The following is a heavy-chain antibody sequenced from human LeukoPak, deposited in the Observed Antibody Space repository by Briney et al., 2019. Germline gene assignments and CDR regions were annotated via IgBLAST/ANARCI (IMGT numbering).Heavy chain of an antibody. D-gene: IGHD5-18*01. J-gene: IGHJ4*02. Sequence: GASVKLSCKASGYTFTSDGNSWVRQAPGQGHEWMGWISAYNGNTNYAKTLQGRVTMTTDTSTSNDYMVLRSLRTADNAVFYYSRAGYSYGYVADYSGQGTLVTVSS. CDR3: SRAGYSYGYVADY. V-gene: IGHV1-18*01. CDR2: ISAYNGNT. CDR1: GYTFTSDG.